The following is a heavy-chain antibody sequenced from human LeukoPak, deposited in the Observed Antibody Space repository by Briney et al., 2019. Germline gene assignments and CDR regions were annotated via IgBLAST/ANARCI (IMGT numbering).Heavy chain of an antibody. J-gene: IGHJ1*01. CDR3: ARGELRPGGFSAEYFQH. Sequence: PGGSLRLSCAASGFTFSSYWMSWVRQAPGKGLEWVANIKQDGSEKYYVDSVKGRFTISRDNAKNSLYLQMNSLRAEDTAVYYCARGELRPGGFSAEYFQHWGQGTLVTVSS. CDR1: GFTFSSYW. CDR2: IKQDGSEK. V-gene: IGHV3-7*01. D-gene: IGHD5-18*01.